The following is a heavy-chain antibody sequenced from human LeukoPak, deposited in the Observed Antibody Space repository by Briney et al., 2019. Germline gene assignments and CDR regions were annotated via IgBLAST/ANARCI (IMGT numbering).Heavy chain of an antibody. Sequence: PGGSLRLSCAASGFTFSSYAMSWVRQAPGKGLEWVSAISGSGGSTYYADSVKGRFTISRDNSKNTLYLQMNSLRAEDTAVYYCAKELRYYDSSVPKYYFDYWGQGTLVTVSS. J-gene: IGHJ4*02. V-gene: IGHV3-23*01. D-gene: IGHD3-22*01. CDR3: AKELRYYDSSVPKYYFDY. CDR2: ISGSGGST. CDR1: GFTFSSYA.